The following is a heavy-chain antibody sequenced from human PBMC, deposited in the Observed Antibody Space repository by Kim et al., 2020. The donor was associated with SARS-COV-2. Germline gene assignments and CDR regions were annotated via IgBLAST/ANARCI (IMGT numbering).Heavy chain of an antibody. V-gene: IGHV5-51*01. D-gene: IGHD3-22*01. CDR2: IYPGDSDT. CDR3: ARSWDSSGYLGNY. Sequence: GESLKISCKGSGYSFTTYWIGWVRQMPGKGLEWMGIIYPGDSDTRYSPPFQGQVTISADKSISTAYLQWSSLKASDTAMYYCARSWDSSGYLGNYWGQGTLVTVSS. J-gene: IGHJ4*01. CDR1: GYSFTTYW.